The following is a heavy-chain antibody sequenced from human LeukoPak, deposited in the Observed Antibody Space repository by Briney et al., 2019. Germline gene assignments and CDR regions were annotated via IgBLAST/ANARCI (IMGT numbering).Heavy chain of an antibody. CDR1: GXSISSYY. CDR2: IYTSGST. J-gene: IGHJ5*02. D-gene: IGHD2-15*01. CDR3: ARGVSLGYCSGGSCYNRFDA. V-gene: IGHV4-4*07. Sequence: SETLSLTCTVSGXSISSYYWSWIRQPAGKGLEWIGRIYTSGSTNYSPSLKSRVTMSVDTSKNQFSLELSSLTAADTAVYYCARGVSLGYCSGGSCYNRFDAWGQGTLVTVSS.